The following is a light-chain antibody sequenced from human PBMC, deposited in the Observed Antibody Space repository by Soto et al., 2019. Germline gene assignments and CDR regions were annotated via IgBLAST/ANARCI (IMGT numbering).Light chain of an antibody. CDR2: EVS. CDR1: QSLLHSDGKTY. V-gene: IGKV2D-29*01. CDR3: MQWIQLPGT. J-gene: IGKJ2*01. Sequence: DIVMTQIPLSLSVTPGQPASISCKSSQSLLHSDGKTYLCWYLQRPGQPPQLPIYEVSNRFLGVAERFSGSGSGTEFTLKISRVEAEDVGVYYCMQWIQLPGTFGQGTKLEIK.